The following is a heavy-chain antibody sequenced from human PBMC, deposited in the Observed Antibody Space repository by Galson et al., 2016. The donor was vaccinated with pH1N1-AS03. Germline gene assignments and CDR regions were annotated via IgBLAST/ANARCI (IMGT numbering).Heavy chain of an antibody. D-gene: IGHD4-17*01. V-gene: IGHV2-70*11. CDR2: IDWNDNK. J-gene: IGHJ5*02. CDR1: GFSLRTSGMC. Sequence: PALVKPPQTLTLTCTFSGFSLRTSGMCVSWIRQPPGKALEWLARIDWNDNKYYSTSLKTRITISKDTSKNQVVLTMTNMDPVDTATYYCARFHYGDYSGWFDPWGQGTLVTVSS. CDR3: ARFHYGDYSGWFDP.